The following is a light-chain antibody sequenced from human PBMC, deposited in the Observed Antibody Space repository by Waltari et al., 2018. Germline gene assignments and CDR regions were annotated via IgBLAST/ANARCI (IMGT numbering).Light chain of an antibody. V-gene: IGKV3-15*01. J-gene: IGKJ4*01. CDR2: GAS. CDR1: QSISSN. Sequence: EIVMTQSPATLSVSPGEGATLSCRASQSISSNLAWYQQKPGQAPRLLLFGASTRAAGIPARFSGSESGTYFTLTISSLQAEDVAIYFCQHYNEQPLTFGGGTKVEIK. CDR3: QHYNEQPLT.